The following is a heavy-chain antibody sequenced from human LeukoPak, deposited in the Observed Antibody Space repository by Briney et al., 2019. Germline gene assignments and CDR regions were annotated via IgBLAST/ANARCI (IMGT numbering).Heavy chain of an antibody. J-gene: IGHJ4*02. CDR1: GYTFTSYD. CDR3: ARDSGGHIVVETPYFDY. D-gene: IGHD3-22*01. CDR2: MNPNSGNT. Sequence: ASVKVSCRASGYTFTSYDINWVRQATGQGLEWMGWMNPNSGNTGYAQKLQGRVTMTTDTSTSTAYMELRSLRSDDTAVYYCARDSGGHIVVETPYFDYWGQGTLVTVSS. V-gene: IGHV1-8*01.